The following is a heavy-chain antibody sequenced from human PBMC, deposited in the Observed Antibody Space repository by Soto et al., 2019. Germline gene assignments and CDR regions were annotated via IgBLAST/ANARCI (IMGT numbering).Heavy chain of an antibody. CDR2: MYTSGST. CDR1: GGSISSYY. J-gene: IGHJ4*02. V-gene: IGHV4-4*07. CDR3: ARCTSARGYYGY. D-gene: IGHD3-3*01. Sequence: SETLSLTCIVSGGSISSYYWSWIRQPAGKGLEWIGRMYTSGSTNYNPSLKSRVTMSVDTSKNQFSLKLSSVTAADTAVYYCARCTSARGYYGYWGQGTLVTVSS.